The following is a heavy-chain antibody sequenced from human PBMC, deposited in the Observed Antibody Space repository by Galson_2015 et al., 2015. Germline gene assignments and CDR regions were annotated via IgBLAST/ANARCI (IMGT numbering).Heavy chain of an antibody. CDR1: GFPFSSYT. J-gene: IGHJ4*02. D-gene: IGHD7-27*01. V-gene: IGHV3-21*01. Sequence: SLRLSCAASGFPFSSYTMNWVRQAPGKGLQWVSSISGRSTFIYYSDSVKGRFTISRDNAKNSLYLQMNSLRGDDTAVYYCTRQLGFVCGSPDSWGQVTLVAVSS. CDR2: ISGRSTFI. CDR3: TRQLGFVCGSPDS.